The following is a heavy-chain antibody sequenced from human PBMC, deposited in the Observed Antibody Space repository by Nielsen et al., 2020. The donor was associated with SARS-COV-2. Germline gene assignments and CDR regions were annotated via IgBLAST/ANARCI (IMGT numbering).Heavy chain of an antibody. CDR2: INSDGSST. D-gene: IGHD5-18*01. CDR1: GFTFSSYW. J-gene: IGHJ4*02. CDR3: ARGPLYSYGDY. Sequence: GESLKISCAASGFTFSSYWMHWVRQAPGKGLVWVSRINSDGSSTSYADSVKGRFTISRDNSKNTLYLLMNSLRTEDTALYYCARGPLYSYGDYWGQGTLVTVSS. V-gene: IGHV3-74*01.